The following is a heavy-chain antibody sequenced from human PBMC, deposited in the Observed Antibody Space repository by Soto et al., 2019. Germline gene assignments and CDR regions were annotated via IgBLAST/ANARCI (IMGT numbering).Heavy chain of an antibody. CDR3: ARGGMRGPYYFDSTGYPSHTPFDC. Sequence: PSETLSLTCTVSGGSISSGGYYWSWIRQHPGKGLQWIGYIYYSGTTYYNPSLRSRLTISVDTSKNQFSLRLSSVTAADTAVYYCARGGMRGPYYFDSTGYPSHTPFDCWGQGTLVTVSS. CDR2: IYYSGTT. D-gene: IGHD3-22*01. CDR1: GGSISSGGYY. V-gene: IGHV4-31*03. J-gene: IGHJ4*02.